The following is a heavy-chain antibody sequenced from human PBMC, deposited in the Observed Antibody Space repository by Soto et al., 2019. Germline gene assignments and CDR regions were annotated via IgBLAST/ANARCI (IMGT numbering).Heavy chain of an antibody. D-gene: IGHD3-3*01. CDR2: VSGSGGAA. CDR1: GFTFSNYA. CDR3: ANGWSSSAWDSHYFDS. Sequence: EVQLLESGGGLVQPGGSLRLSCAASGFTFSNYAMRWVRQPPGKGLEWVAAVSGSGGAAYYAASVKGRFTISRDNAKNTMSLALNSRRADDSAVYYCANGWSSSAWDSHYFDSWGQGIRVTVSS. V-gene: IGHV3-23*01. J-gene: IGHJ4*02.